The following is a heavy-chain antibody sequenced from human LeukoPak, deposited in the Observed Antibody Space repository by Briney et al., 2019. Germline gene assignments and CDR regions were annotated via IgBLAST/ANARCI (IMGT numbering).Heavy chain of an antibody. D-gene: IGHD3-10*01. CDR3: ARRGQYYYGSGAFDP. CDR2: IYYSGST. V-gene: IGHV4-39*01. Sequence: SETLSLTCTVSGGSISSSSYYWGWIRQPPGKGLEWIGSIYYSGSTYYNPSLKSRVTISVDTSKNQFSLKLSSVTAADTAVYYCARRGQYYYGSGAFDPWGQGTLVTVSS. CDR1: GGSISSSSYY. J-gene: IGHJ5*02.